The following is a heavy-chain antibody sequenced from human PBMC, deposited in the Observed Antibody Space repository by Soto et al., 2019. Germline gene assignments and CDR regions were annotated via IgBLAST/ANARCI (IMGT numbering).Heavy chain of an antibody. V-gene: IGHV1-69*13. CDR1: GGTFSSYA. J-gene: IGHJ4*02. CDR3: ATICGSGSYYFDY. D-gene: IGHD3-10*01. CDR2: IIPIFGTA. Sequence: SVKVSCKASGGTFSSYAISWVRQAPGQGLEWMGGIIPIFGTANYAQKFQGRVTITADESTSTAYMELSSLRSEDTAVYYCATICGSGSYYFDYWGQGXLVTVYS.